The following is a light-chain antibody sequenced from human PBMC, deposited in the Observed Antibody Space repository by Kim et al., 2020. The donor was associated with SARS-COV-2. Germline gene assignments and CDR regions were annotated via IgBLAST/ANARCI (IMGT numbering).Light chain of an antibody. CDR1: SLRSYY. CDR3: NSRESSANHWM. J-gene: IGLJ3*02. Sequence: ALGQTVRITCQGASLRSYYASWYQQKPGQAPVLVFYGKNNRPSGIPDRFSGSYSGNTASLTITAAQAEDEADYYCNSRESSANHWMFGGGTKLTVL. V-gene: IGLV3-19*01. CDR2: GKN.